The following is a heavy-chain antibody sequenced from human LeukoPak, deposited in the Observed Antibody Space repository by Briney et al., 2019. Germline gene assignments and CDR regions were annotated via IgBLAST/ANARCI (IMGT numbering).Heavy chain of an antibody. CDR1: GFTFSSYW. Sequence: GGSLRLSCAASGFTFSSYWMSWVRQAPGKGLEWVANIKQDGSDKYYVDSVKGRFTISRDNAQNSLYLQMNSLRAEDTAVYYCARGGYSSSWYWVYWGQGTLVTVSS. V-gene: IGHV3-7*01. J-gene: IGHJ4*02. D-gene: IGHD6-13*01. CDR3: ARGGYSSSWYWVY. CDR2: IKQDGSDK.